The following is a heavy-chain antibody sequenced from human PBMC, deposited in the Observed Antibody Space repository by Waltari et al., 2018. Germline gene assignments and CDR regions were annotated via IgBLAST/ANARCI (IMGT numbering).Heavy chain of an antibody. CDR2: MNGDGSGT. CDR3: AREPSPDSSGYFYYYMDV. D-gene: IGHD3-22*01. J-gene: IGHJ6*03. V-gene: IGHV3-74*01. CDR1: GFTFSRYW. Sequence: EVQLVESGGGLVQPGGSLRLSCAASGFTFSRYWMHWVRQAPGKGLVWVSRMNGDGSGTIYADSVKGRFTISRDNAKNTLYLQLNSLRVEDTAVYYCAREPSPDSSGYFYYYMDVWGKGTTVTVSS.